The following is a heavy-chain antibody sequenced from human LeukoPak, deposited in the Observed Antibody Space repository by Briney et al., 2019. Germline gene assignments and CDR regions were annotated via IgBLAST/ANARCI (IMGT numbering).Heavy chain of an antibody. Sequence: PSQTLSLTCTVSGGSISSGDYYWSWIRQPPGKGLEWIGYIYYSGSTYYNPSLKSRVTISVDTSKNQFSLKLSSVTAADTAVYYCARDLLNEGNHLDYWGQGTLVTVSS. CDR1: GGSISSGDYY. V-gene: IGHV4-30-4*01. D-gene: IGHD4-23*01. CDR2: IYYSGST. J-gene: IGHJ4*02. CDR3: ARDLLNEGNHLDY.